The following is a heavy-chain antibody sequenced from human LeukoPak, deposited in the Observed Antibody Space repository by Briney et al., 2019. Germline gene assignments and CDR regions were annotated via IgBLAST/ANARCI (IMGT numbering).Heavy chain of an antibody. Sequence: ASVKVSCKASGYTFTGYYMHWVRQAPGQGLEWMGWISAYNGNTKYAQNFQGRVTMTTDTSTSTAYMELRSLTSDDTAVYYCAKDKGLSSGWYDWGQGTLVTVSS. J-gene: IGHJ4*02. CDR3: AKDKGLSSGWYD. CDR2: ISAYNGNT. D-gene: IGHD6-19*01. CDR1: GYTFTGYY. V-gene: IGHV1-18*04.